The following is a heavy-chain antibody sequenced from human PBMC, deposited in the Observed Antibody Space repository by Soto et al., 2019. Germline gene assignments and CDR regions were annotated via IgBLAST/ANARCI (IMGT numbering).Heavy chain of an antibody. CDR3: ARGRRGKAGVFYYGVNV. J-gene: IGHJ6*02. CDR2: INAGNGNT. CDR1: GYTFTSYA. Sequence: ASVKVSCKASGYTFTSYARHGVRQAPGRRLEWMGWINAGNGNTKYSQKFQGRVTITRDTSASTAYMELSSLRAEDTPVYYCARGRRGKAGVFYYGVNVWGQGTTVTVSS. V-gene: IGHV1-3*01. D-gene: IGHD1-26*01.